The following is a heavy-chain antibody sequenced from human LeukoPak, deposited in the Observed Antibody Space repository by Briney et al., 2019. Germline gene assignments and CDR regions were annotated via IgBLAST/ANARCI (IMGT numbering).Heavy chain of an antibody. Sequence: GGSLRLSCATSGFTFNDHYLGWVRQAPGKGLEWVGRTRNRANSYTTEYAASVKGRFTISRDDSKNSLRLQMNSLKTEDAAIYYCVASIISPSNYWGQGTLVTVSS. CDR2: TRNRANSYTT. CDR3: VASIISPSNY. D-gene: IGHD3-10*01. V-gene: IGHV3-72*01. J-gene: IGHJ4*02. CDR1: GFTFNDHY.